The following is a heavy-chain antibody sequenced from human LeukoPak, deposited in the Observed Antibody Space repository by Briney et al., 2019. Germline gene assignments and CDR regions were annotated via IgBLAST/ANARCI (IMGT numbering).Heavy chain of an antibody. Sequence: GGSLRLSCAASGFTFSSYAMHWVRQAPGKGLEWVAVISYDGSNKYYADSVKGRFTISRDNSKNTFFLIMNSLRAEDTAVYYCAKALYSRAWNKWGQGTLVTVSS. CDR1: GFTFSSYA. V-gene: IGHV3-30*18. D-gene: IGHD6-19*01. CDR2: ISYDGSNK. J-gene: IGHJ4*02. CDR3: AKALYSRAWNK.